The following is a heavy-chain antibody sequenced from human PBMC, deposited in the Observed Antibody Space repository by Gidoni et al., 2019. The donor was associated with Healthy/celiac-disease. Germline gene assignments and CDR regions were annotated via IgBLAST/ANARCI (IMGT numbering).Heavy chain of an antibody. CDR3: ARGGDPYYYDSSPTRYYYYMDV. V-gene: IGHV1-69*01. D-gene: IGHD3-22*01. CDR1: GGTFSSYA. Sequence: QVQLVQSGAEVKKPGSSVKVSCKASGGTFSSYAISWVRQAPGQGLEWMGGIIPIFGTANYAQKFQGRVTITADESTSTAYMELSSLRSEDTAVYYCARGGDPYYYDSSPTRYYYYMDVWGKGTTVTVSS. J-gene: IGHJ6*03. CDR2: IIPIFGTA.